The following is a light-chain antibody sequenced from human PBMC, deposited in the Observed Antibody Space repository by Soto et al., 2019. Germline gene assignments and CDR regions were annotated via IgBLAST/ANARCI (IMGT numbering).Light chain of an antibody. V-gene: IGLV2-23*01. Sequence: QSALAQPASVSGSPGESITISCTGTSGDAGSYNPVSWYQQNPGKAPKLMIYEGSKRPSGVSNRFSGSKSGNTASLTISGLQAEDEADYYCCSYTGSTFGGGTKVTVL. J-gene: IGLJ3*02. CDR2: EGS. CDR3: CSYTGST. CDR1: SGDAGSYNP.